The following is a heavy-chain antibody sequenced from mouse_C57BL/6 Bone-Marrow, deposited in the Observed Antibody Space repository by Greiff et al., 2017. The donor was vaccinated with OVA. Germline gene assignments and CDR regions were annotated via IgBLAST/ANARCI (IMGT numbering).Heavy chain of an antibody. CDR1: GFDFSSYW. V-gene: IGHV4-1*01. D-gene: IGHD2-5*01. CDR3: EGPYSSNGV. CDR2: INPDSSTI. Sequence: EVQLLQSGGGLVQPGGSLKLSCAASGFDFSSYWMSWVRRAPGKGLEWIGEINPDSSTINYAPSLKDKFIISRDNAKKTLYLQMSKVRSEDTALDYCEGPYSSNGVGGQGTTLTVSS. J-gene: IGHJ2*01.